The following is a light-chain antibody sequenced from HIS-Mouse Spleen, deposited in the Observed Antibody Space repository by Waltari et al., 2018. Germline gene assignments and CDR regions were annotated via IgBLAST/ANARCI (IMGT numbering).Light chain of an antibody. Sequence: QSALTQPASVSGSPGPSITISCTGPSSDVGSSNLVSWYHQPPGNAPKLMIDEGSKRPSGVSNRFSGSKSGNTASLTISGLQAEDEADYYCCSYAGSSTLVFGGGTKLTVL. J-gene: IGLJ2*01. CDR1: SSDVGSSNL. CDR2: EGS. CDR3: CSYAGSSTLV. V-gene: IGLV2-23*01.